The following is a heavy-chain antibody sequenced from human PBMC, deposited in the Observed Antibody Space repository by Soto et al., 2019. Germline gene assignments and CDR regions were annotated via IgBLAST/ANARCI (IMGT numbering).Heavy chain of an antibody. Sequence: SETLSLTCTVSGGSISSSSYYWGWIRQPPGKGLEWIGEINHSGSTNYNPSLKSRVTISVDTSKNQFSLKLSSVTAADTAVYYCARAHLMTTVTTRSGWFDPWGQGTLVTVSS. D-gene: IGHD4-17*01. CDR2: INHSGST. J-gene: IGHJ5*02. CDR3: ARAHLMTTVTTRSGWFDP. V-gene: IGHV4-39*07. CDR1: GGSISSSSYY.